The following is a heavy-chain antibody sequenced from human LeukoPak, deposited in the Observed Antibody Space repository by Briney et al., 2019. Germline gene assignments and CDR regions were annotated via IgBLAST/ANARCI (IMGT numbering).Heavy chain of an antibody. V-gene: IGHV4-39*07. CDR3: AREPYYYDSSGPNTWWS. J-gene: IGHJ4*02. D-gene: IGHD3-22*01. CDR1: GGSVSSSTYY. CDR2: IYYSGRT. Sequence: KPSETLSLTCSVSGGSVSSSTYYWGWIRQPPGKGLEWIGNIYYSGRTYYSPSLKSRVTISVDTSKNQFSLKLSSVTAADTAVYYCAREPYYYDSSGPNTWWSRGQGTLVTVSS.